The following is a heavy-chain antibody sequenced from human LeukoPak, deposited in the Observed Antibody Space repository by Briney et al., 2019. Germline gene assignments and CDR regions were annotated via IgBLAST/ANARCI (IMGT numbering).Heavy chain of an antibody. CDR3: ARGPSYYYYYMDV. V-gene: IGHV1-69*06. CDR1: GGTFSSYA. J-gene: IGHJ6*03. Sequence: GTSVKVSCKASGGTFSSYAISWVRQAPGQGLEWMGGIIPIFGTANYAQKFQGRVTITADKSTSTAYMELSSLRSEDTAVYYCARGPSYYYYYMDVWGKGTTVTVSS. CDR2: IIPIFGTA.